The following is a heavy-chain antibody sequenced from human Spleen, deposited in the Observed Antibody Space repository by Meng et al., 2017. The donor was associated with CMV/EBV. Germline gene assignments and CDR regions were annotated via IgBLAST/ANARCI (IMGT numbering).Heavy chain of an antibody. V-gene: IGHV1-18*01. CDR2: VSTHTTNT. CDR3: AKDPTLYSNYASSWFDP. Sequence: ASVKVSCKASGYTFTSYGINWVRQAPGQGLGWMGWVSTHTTNTHYAEYLQGRVTMTTDTSTNTVYLELRSLRSDDTAVYYCAKDPTLYSNYASSWFDPWGQGTLVTVSS. CDR1: GYTFTSYG. D-gene: IGHD4-11*01. J-gene: IGHJ5*02.